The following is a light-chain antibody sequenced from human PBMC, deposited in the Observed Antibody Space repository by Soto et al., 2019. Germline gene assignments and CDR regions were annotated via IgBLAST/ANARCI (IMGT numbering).Light chain of an antibody. Sequence: EVVMTQSPATLSVSPGEGVTLSCRATQGIGDTLAWYQHKPGQTPRLLIYGASTRATGISDRFSGSGSGTDFTLTISRVEPEDFAVFYCQHYGSSPLTFGGGTKVDIK. CDR1: QGIGDT. CDR2: GAS. CDR3: QHYGSSPLT. V-gene: IGKV3-20*01. J-gene: IGKJ4*01.